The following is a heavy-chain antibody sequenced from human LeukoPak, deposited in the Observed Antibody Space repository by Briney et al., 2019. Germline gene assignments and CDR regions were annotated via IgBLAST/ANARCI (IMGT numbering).Heavy chain of an antibody. CDR2: IYTSGST. J-gene: IGHJ5*02. D-gene: IGHD3-16*01. Sequence: SETLSLTCAVYGGSFSGYYWSWIRQPPGKGLEWIGRIYTSGSTNYNPSLKSRVTISVDTSKNQFSLKLSSVTAADTAVYYCARDFGGGFDPWGQGTLVTVSS. CDR1: GGSFSGYY. CDR3: ARDFGGGFDP. V-gene: IGHV4-59*10.